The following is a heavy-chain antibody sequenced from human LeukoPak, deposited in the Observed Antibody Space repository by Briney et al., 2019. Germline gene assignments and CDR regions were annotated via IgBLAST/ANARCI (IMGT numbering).Heavy chain of an antibody. CDR1: GFTFSSYS. V-gene: IGHV3-21*01. CDR3: ARGRAQLWPH. D-gene: IGHD5-18*01. CDR2: ISSSSSYI. Sequence: PGGSLRLFCAASGFTFSSYSMNWVRQAPGKGLEWVSSISSSSSYIYYADSVKGRFTISRDNAKNSLYLQMNSLRAEDTAVYYCARGRAQLWPHWGQGTLVTVSS. J-gene: IGHJ4*02.